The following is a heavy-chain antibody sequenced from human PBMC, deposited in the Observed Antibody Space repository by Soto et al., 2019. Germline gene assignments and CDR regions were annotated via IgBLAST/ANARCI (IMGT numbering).Heavy chain of an antibody. CDR3: ARAGYCTNGVCSSFDY. J-gene: IGHJ4*02. CDR1: GGTFSSYA. Sequence: VASVKVSCKASGGTFSSYAINWVRQAPGQGLEWMGGIIPIFGTANYAQKFQGRVTITADESTSTAYMELSSLRSEDTAVYYCARAGYCTNGVCSSFDYWGQGTLVTVSS. CDR2: IIPIFGTA. D-gene: IGHD2-8*01. V-gene: IGHV1-69*13.